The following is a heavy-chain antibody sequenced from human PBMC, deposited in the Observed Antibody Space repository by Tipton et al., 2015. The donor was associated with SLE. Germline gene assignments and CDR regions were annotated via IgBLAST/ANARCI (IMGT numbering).Heavy chain of an antibody. Sequence: SLRLSCAASGFTFTDFQMSWIRQGPGKGREWISYINSTGSASSYADSVKGRFTISMDNAKKSVYLQMNNLRAEDTAVYFCARQGYYDILTGAESFDYWGRGILVTVSS. D-gene: IGHD3-9*01. V-gene: IGHV3-11*01. CDR1: GFTFTDFQ. J-gene: IGHJ4*02. CDR3: ARQGYYDILTGAESFDY. CDR2: INSTGSAS.